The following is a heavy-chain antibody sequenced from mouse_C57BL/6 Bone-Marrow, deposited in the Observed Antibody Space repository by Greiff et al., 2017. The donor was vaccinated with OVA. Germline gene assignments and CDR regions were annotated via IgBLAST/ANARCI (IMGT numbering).Heavy chain of an antibody. CDR1: GFTFSDYY. CDR2: ISNGGGST. V-gene: IGHV5-12*01. J-gene: IGHJ4*01. D-gene: IGHD2-5*01. CDR3: ATGHSIYPYAMDY. Sequence: EVKVVESGGGLVQPGGSLKLSCAASGFTFSDYYMYWVRQTPEKRLEWVAYISNGGGSTYYPDTVKGRFTISRDNAKNTLYLQMSRLKSEDTAMYYCATGHSIYPYAMDYWGQGTSVTVSS.